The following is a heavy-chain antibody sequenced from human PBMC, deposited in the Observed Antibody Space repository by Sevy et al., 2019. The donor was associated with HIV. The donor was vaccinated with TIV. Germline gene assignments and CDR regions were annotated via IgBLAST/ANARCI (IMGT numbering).Heavy chain of an antibody. J-gene: IGHJ4*02. V-gene: IGHV4-59*01. Sequence: SETLSLTCSVSGGSISSYFWTWVRQSPGKGLEWIGNIYFTGNTDDSLSLKSRVTLSLDTSKSQFSLTLKSVTAADTAIYFCARDSTTRPRVLDYWGQGTLVTVSS. CDR2: IYFTGNT. D-gene: IGHD1-1*01. CDR3: ARDSTTRPRVLDY. CDR1: GGSISSYF.